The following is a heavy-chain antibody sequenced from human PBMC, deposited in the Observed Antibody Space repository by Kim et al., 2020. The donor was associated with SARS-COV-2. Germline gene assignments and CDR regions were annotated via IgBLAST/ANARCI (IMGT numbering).Heavy chain of an antibody. V-gene: IGHV3-23*01. Sequence: TYYADSVKGRFTISRDNSKNTLYLQMNSRRVEDTAGYYCAKGPDSGSYDYWGLGTLVTVSS. D-gene: IGHD1-26*01. CDR3: AKGPDSGSYDY. J-gene: IGHJ4*02. CDR2: T.